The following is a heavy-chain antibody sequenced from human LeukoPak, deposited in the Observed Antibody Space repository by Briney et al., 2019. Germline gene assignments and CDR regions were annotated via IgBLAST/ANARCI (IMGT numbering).Heavy chain of an antibody. V-gene: IGHV1-2*02. CDR1: GYTFTGYY. J-gene: IGHJ4*02. CDR3: ARVKSCSSTSCYLYYFDY. D-gene: IGHD2-2*01. Sequence: ASVKVSCKASGYTFTGYYMHWVRQAPGQGLEWMGWINPNSGGTNYAQKFQGRVTMTRDTSISTAYMELSRLRSDDTAVYYCARVKSCSSTSCYLYYFDYWGQGTLVTVSS. CDR2: INPNSGGT.